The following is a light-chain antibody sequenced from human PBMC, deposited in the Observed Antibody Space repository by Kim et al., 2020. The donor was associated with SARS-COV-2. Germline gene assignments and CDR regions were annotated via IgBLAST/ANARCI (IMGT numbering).Light chain of an antibody. J-gene: IGKJ1*01. CDR1: QGISNY. CDR3: QNYNGAPWT. CDR2: AAS. Sequence: ASVGDRVTIPCRASQGISNYLAWYQQKPGKVPKLLIYAASALQSGVPSRFSGSGSETDFTLTIGSLQPEDVATYYCQNYNGAPWTFGQGTKVDIK. V-gene: IGKV1-27*01.